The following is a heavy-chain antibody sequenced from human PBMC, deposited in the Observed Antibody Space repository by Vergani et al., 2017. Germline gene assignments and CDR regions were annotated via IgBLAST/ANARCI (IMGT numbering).Heavy chain of an antibody. CDR2: ISGSGGST. CDR3: AKANPRNSGYDYLYYYHAMNV. CDR1: GFTFNHYA. Sequence: EVQLLESGGDLVQPGGSLRLSCAASGFTFNHYAMNWVRQAPGKGLEWVSGISGSGGSTYYAGSVKGQFTISRDSSKNKLYLQMNSLSAGDTAVYYCAKANPRNSGYDYLYYYHAMNVWGQGTTVTVSS. V-gene: IGHV3-23*01. D-gene: IGHD5-12*01. J-gene: IGHJ6*02.